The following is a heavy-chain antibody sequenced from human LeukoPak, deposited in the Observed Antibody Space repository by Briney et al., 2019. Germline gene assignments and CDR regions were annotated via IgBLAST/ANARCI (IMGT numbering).Heavy chain of an antibody. CDR1: GYTFSGYF. CDR3: ARFSGSSNFDY. J-gene: IGHJ4*01. D-gene: IGHD1-26*01. CDR2: IYPNSGGT. Sequence: ASVKVSCRASGYTFSGYFMHWVRQAPGQGLEWMGWIYPNSGGTKYAQKFQGRVTMTRDTSISTIYMELSSLRSDDTAVYYCARFSGSSNFDYWGHGTLVTVPS. V-gene: IGHV1-2*02.